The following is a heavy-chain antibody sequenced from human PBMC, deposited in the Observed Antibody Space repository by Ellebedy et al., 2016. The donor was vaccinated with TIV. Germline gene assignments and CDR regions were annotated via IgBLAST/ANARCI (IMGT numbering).Heavy chain of an antibody. D-gene: IGHD5-18*01. CDR2: ISSHNGNS. CDR1: GYKFINYG. CDR3: ARPRYSSSWPDF. Sequence: AASVKVSCKASGYKFINYGYTWVRQAPGQGLEWVGYISSHNGNSNYGKNFEGRVTMTTDRPTATVFMELGSLRSDDTAMYYCARPRYSSSWPDFWGQGTLVTVSS. J-gene: IGHJ4*02. V-gene: IGHV1-18*04.